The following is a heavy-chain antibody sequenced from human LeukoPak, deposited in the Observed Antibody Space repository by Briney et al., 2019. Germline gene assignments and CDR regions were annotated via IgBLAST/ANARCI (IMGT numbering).Heavy chain of an antibody. CDR1: GFTFSNAW. CDR2: IKSKTDGGTT. CDR3: TVYGSGSYYISD. Sequence: GGSLRLSCAASGFTFSNAWMSWVRQAPGKGLEWVGRIKSKTDGGTTDYAAPVKGRFTISRDDSKNTLYLQMNSLKTEDTAVYYCTVYGSGSYYISDWGQGTLVTVSP. J-gene: IGHJ4*02. D-gene: IGHD3-10*01. V-gene: IGHV3-15*01.